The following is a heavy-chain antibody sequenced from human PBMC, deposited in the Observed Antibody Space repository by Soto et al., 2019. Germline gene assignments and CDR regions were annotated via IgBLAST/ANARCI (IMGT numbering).Heavy chain of an antibody. CDR3: ARMATFGSLNWFDP. Sequence: ASVKVSCKAPRDTFTSYYINWVRQATGQGLEWMGWMNPGSGDTGYAQKFQGRVTMTRDISIATAYMELSSLRSDDTAIYYCARMATFGSLNWFDPWGQGTLVTVSS. D-gene: IGHD3-16*01. CDR1: RDTFTSYY. V-gene: IGHV1-8*01. CDR2: MNPGSGDT. J-gene: IGHJ5*02.